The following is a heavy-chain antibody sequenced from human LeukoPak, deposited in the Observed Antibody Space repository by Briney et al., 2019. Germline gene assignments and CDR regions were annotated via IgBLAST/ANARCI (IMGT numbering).Heavy chain of an antibody. Sequence: PRGSLRLSCAPSGYSPIVLSMTWVRPAPEEGLEWISTTNSGGTTTYYAESAKGSFTISRDNYKNALYLQMSSLRVEDTAIYYCAKQSYARSLGEGGPGTLVTVSS. D-gene: IGHD3-10*02. CDR1: GYSPIVLS. V-gene: IGHV3-23*01. CDR2: TNSGGTTT. CDR3: AKQSYARSLGE. J-gene: IGHJ4*02.